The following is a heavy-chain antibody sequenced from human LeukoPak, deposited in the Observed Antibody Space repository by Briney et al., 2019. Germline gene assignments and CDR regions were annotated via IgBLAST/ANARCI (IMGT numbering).Heavy chain of an antibody. CDR1: GFTFDDYA. Sequence: GGSLRLSCAASGFTFDDYAMHWVRQAPGKGLEWVSGISWNSGSIGYADSVKGRFTISRDNAKNSLYLQMNSLRAEDMALYYCAKSGAPFIVGATSPFDYWGQGTLGTVSS. CDR2: ISWNSGSI. CDR3: AKSGAPFIVGATSPFDY. V-gene: IGHV3-9*03. D-gene: IGHD1-26*01. J-gene: IGHJ4*02.